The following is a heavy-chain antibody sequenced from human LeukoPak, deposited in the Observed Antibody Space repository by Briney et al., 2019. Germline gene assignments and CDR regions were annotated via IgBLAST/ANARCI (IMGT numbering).Heavy chain of an antibody. V-gene: IGHV4-38-2*02. CDR2: IYHSGST. J-gene: IGHJ4*02. Sequence: PETLSLTCTVSGYSISSGYYWGWIRQPPGKGLEWIGSIYHSGSTYYNPSLKSRVTISVDTSKNQFSLKLSSVTAADTAVYYCARLTPLYFDYWGQGTLVTVSS. CDR1: GYSISSGYY. CDR3: ARLTPLYFDY.